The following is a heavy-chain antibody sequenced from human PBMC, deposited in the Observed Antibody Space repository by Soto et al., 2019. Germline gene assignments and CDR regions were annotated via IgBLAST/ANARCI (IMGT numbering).Heavy chain of an antibody. Sequence: QVQLVQSGAEVKKPGASVKVSCKTSGYTFTSYGFSWVRQAPGQGLEWMGWISAYNGNTNYAQKLQGRVTMTTDTSTSTAYMEVRSLRTDDQAVDYCAAPLSYSYGLDYWGQGTLVTVSS. J-gene: IGHJ4*02. V-gene: IGHV1-18*01. CDR1: GYTFTSYG. CDR2: ISAYNGNT. CDR3: AAPLSYSYGLDY. D-gene: IGHD5-18*01.